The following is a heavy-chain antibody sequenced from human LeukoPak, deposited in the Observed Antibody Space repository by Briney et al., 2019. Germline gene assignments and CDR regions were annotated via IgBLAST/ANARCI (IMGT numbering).Heavy chain of an antibody. CDR3: ARSTRGDFDY. D-gene: IGHD2-2*01. CDR2: SNPNSGGT. CDR1: GYTLTGSY. Sequence: GASVKGSCTASGYTLTGSYMHSVRHAPGQGLEWRGWSNPNSGGTNSAQKFQGRVTMTRETSISTASMARSRLRSDDTAVYYCARSTRGDFDYRGQGTLVTAAS. V-gene: IGHV1-2*02. J-gene: IGHJ4*02.